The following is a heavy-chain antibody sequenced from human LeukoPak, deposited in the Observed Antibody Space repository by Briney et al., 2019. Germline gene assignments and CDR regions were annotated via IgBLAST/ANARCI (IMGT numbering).Heavy chain of an antibody. J-gene: IGHJ4*02. CDR1: GGSISSYY. CDR2: IYYSGST. CDR3: ARGQRITMTD. D-gene: IGHD3-22*01. V-gene: IGHV4-59*12. Sequence: SETLSLTCTVSGGSISSYYWSWIRQPPGKGLEWIGYIYYSGSTNYNPSLKSRVTISVDTSRNQFSLRLSSVTAADTAVYYCARGQRITMTDWGQGTLVTVSS.